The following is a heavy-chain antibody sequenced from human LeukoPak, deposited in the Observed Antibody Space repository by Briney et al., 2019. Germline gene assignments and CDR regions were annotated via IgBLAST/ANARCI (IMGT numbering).Heavy chain of an antibody. V-gene: IGHV3-7*01. J-gene: IGHJ5*02. CDR3: ATAVAAGWFDP. D-gene: IGHD6-13*01. CDR2: IKEDGSEK. CDR1: GFTSSSYW. Sequence: GGSLRLSCAASGFTSSSYWMSWVRQAPGKGLEWVANIKEDGSEKYYVDSVKGRFTISRDNAKNSLYLQMNNLRAEDTALYHCATAVAAGWFDPWGRGTLVTVSS.